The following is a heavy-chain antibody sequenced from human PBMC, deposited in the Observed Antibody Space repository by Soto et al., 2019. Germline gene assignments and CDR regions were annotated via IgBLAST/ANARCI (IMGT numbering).Heavy chain of an antibody. Sequence: QVQLEESGGGVVQPGRSLSLSCKASGFTFTSYGMLWVRQAPGKGLEWVALISYDGSNKLYADSVEGRFTISRDNSKNTLYLQMNSLRIEDTAMYHCGKFSDIEVPSIGDRFDPGGQGTLFTVTS. CDR2: ISYDGSNK. J-gene: IGHJ5*02. V-gene: IGHV3-30*18. D-gene: IGHD6-19*01. CDR1: GFTFTSYG. CDR3: GKFSDIEVPSIGDRFDP.